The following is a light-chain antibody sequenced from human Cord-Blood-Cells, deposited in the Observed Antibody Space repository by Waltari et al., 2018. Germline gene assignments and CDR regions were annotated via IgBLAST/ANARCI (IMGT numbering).Light chain of an antibody. CDR1: SSDVGGYNY. V-gene: IGLV2-14*01. CDR3: SSYTSSSTLV. Sequence: QSALTQPASVSRSPGQSITIPCTGTSSDVGGYNYVSCYQQHPGKAPKLLIYDVSNRPSGVSNRFSGSKSGNTASLTISGLQAEDEADYYCSSYTSSSTLVFGGGTKLTVL. J-gene: IGLJ2*01. CDR2: DVS.